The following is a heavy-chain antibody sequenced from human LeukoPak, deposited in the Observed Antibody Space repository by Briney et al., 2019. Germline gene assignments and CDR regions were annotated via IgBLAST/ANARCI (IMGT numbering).Heavy chain of an antibody. V-gene: IGHV4-59*01. CDR3: ARGNSPLDY. Sequence: PSETLSLTCTVSGGFISSYYWSWIRQPPGKGLEWIGYIYYSGSTNYNPSLKSRVTISVDTSKNQFSLKLSSVTAADTAVYYCARGNSPLDYWGQGTLVTVSS. CDR2: IYYSGST. D-gene: IGHD6-13*01. J-gene: IGHJ4*02. CDR1: GGFISSYY.